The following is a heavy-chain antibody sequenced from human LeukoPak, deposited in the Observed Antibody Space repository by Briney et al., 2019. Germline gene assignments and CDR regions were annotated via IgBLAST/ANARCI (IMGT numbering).Heavy chain of an antibody. CDR1: GGTFSSYA. Sequence: ASVKVSCKASGGTFSSYAISWVRQAPGQGLEWMGWMNPNSGNTGYAQKFQGRVTMTRNTSISTGYMELSSLRSEDTAVYYCARGLLPSFYDILTGYYIRIGENWFDPWGQGTLVTVSS. D-gene: IGHD3-9*01. V-gene: IGHV1-8*02. CDR3: ARGLLPSFYDILTGYYIRIGENWFDP. J-gene: IGHJ5*02. CDR2: MNPNSGNT.